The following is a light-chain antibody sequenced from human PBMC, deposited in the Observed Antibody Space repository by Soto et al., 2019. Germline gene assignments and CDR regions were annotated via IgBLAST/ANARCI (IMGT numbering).Light chain of an antibody. CDR3: QQYGSSPRT. V-gene: IGKV3-20*01. CDR2: GAS. Sequence: EFVLTQSPGTLSLSPGERATLSCRASQTVRNNYLAWYQQKPGQAPRFLIYGASSRATGIPDRFSGSGSGTDFTLTISRLEPEDFAVNYCQQYGSSPRTFGQGTKVDIK. J-gene: IGKJ1*01. CDR1: QTVRNNY.